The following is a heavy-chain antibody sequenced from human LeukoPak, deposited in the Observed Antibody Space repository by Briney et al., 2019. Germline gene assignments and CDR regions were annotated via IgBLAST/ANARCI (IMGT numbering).Heavy chain of an antibody. Sequence: PSETLSLTCSVSGGSISSGGYSWSWIRQPPGKGLEWIGYIYHSGSTYYNPSLKSRITISVDRSKNQFSLKLSSVTAADTAVYYCARHRDDFWSGYRHDAFDIWGQGTMVTVSS. CDR1: GGSISSGGYS. CDR3: ARHRDDFWSGYRHDAFDI. D-gene: IGHD3-3*01. J-gene: IGHJ3*02. V-gene: IGHV4-30-2*01. CDR2: IYHSGST.